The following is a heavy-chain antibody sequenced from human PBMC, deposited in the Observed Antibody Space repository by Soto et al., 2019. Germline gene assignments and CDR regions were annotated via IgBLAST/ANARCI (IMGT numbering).Heavy chain of an antibody. CDR1: GGSISSSSYY. D-gene: IGHD4-17*01. J-gene: IGHJ4*02. Sequence: SETLSLTCTVSGGSISSSSYYWGWIRQPPGKGLEWIGSIYYSGSTYYNPSLKSRVTISVDTSKNQFSLKLSSVTAADTAVYYCARHKNTVTLFDYWGQGTLVTVSS. CDR3: ARHKNTVTLFDY. V-gene: IGHV4-39*01. CDR2: IYYSGST.